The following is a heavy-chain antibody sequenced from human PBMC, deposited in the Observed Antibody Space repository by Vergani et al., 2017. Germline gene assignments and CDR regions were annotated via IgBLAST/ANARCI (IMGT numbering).Heavy chain of an antibody. CDR2: ISAYNGNT. CDR1: GYTFTSYG. J-gene: IGHJ5*02. V-gene: IGHV1-18*01. CDR3: ARDPYYYGSGDWFDP. Sequence: QVLLVQSGAEVKKPGASVKVSCKASGYTFTSYGISWVRQAPGQGLEWMGWISAYNGNTNYAQKLQGRVTMTTDTSTSTAYMELRSLRSDDTAVYYCARDPYYYGSGDWFDPWGQGTLVTVSS. D-gene: IGHD3-10*01.